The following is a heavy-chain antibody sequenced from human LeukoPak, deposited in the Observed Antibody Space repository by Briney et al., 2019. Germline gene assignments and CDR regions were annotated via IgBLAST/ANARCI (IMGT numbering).Heavy chain of an antibody. CDR1: GGSISSYY. CDR2: IYYSGST. J-gene: IGHJ6*03. Sequence: NPSETLSLTCTVSGGSISSYYWSWIRQPPGKGLEWIGDIYYSGSTNYNPSLKSRVTISVDTSKNQFSLKLSSVTDADTAVYYCARTADYDFWSGLNYYYYMDVWGKGTTVTVSS. CDR3: ARTADYDFWSGLNYYYYMDV. D-gene: IGHD3-3*01. V-gene: IGHV4-59*01.